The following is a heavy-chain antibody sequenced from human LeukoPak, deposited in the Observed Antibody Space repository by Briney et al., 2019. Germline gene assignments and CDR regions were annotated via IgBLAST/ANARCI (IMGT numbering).Heavy chain of an antibody. V-gene: IGHV4-34*01. J-gene: IGHJ5*02. Sequence: SETLSLTCAVYGGSFSGYYWSWIRRPPGKGLEWIGEINHSGSTNYNPSLKSRVTISVDTSKNQFSLKPSSVTAADTAVYYCARVKSAAKPWFDPWGQGTLVTVSS. CDR2: INHSGST. CDR3: ARVKSAAKPWFDP. D-gene: IGHD2-2*01. CDR1: GGSFSGYY.